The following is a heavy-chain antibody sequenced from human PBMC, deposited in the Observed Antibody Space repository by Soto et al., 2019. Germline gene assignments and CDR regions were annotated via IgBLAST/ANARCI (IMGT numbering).Heavy chain of an antibody. V-gene: IGHV4-61*01. CDR2: LYYGGT. J-gene: IGHJ6*04. Sequence: SETLSLTCEVSGVSVSNRTHYWTWIRQPPGKGLEWIGFLYYGGTNYNPSLKSRLTIALDTSKNQISLKLSSVTAADTAVYYCVRELGLTARTDDKYYYYAFHVWGEGTPVTVYS. CDR1: GVSVSNRTHY. CDR3: VRELGLTARTDDKYYYYAFHV. D-gene: IGHD3-22*01.